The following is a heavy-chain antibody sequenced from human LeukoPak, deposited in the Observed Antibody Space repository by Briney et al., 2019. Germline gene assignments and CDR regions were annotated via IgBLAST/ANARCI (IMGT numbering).Heavy chain of an antibody. CDR2: INHGGST. D-gene: IGHD3-9*01. CDR1: GGSISNTNW. J-gene: IGHJ4*02. Sequence: PSETLSLTCDVSGGSISNTNWWSWVRQPPGQGLEWIGEINHGGSTNYNPSLKSRLTISVDTSKNQFSLKLSSVTAADTAVYYCAREGVYYDILAAYYRPYYFDFWGQGTLVTVYS. V-gene: IGHV4-4*02. CDR3: AREGVYYDILAAYYRPYYFDF.